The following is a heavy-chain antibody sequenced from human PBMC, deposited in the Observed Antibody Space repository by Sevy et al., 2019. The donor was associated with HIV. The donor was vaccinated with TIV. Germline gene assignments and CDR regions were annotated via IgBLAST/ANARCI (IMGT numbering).Heavy chain of an antibody. CDR2: VSGSGGKT. CDR3: ATHRRRDGYSYGAFDI. Sequence: GGSLRLSCAASEFRFSDFAMHWVRQAPGKGLEWVSAVSGSGGKTYYADSVKGRFTISRDTSNNTLFLHMNSLRAEDTAVYYCATHRRRDGYSYGAFDIWGQGTMVTVSS. V-gene: IGHV3-23*01. D-gene: IGHD4-4*01. CDR1: EFRFSDFA. J-gene: IGHJ3*02.